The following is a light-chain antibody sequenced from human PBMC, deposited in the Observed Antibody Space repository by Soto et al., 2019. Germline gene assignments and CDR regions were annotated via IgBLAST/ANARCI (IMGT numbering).Light chain of an antibody. V-gene: IGKV1-39*01. CDR2: AAS. Sequence: DIQMTQSPSTLSGSVGDRVTITCRASQTISSWLAWYRQKPGKAPKLLIYAASSLQSGVPSRFSGSGSGTDFTLTISSLQPEDFATYYCQQSYSTPTWTFGQGTKVDIK. CDR3: QQSYSTPTWT. CDR1: QTISSW. J-gene: IGKJ1*01.